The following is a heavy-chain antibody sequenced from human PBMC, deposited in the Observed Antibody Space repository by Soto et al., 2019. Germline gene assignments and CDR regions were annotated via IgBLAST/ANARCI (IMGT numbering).Heavy chain of an antibody. D-gene: IGHD2-2*02. Sequence: RGESLKISCKGSGYSFTSYWIGWVRQMPGKGLEWMGIIYPGDSDTRYSPSFQGQVTISADKSISTAYLQWSSLKASDTAMYYCARSKGGPLGYCSSTSCYTVDYWGQGTLVTVSS. J-gene: IGHJ4*02. CDR2: IYPGDSDT. CDR1: GYSFTSYW. CDR3: ARSKGGPLGYCSSTSCYTVDY. V-gene: IGHV5-51*01.